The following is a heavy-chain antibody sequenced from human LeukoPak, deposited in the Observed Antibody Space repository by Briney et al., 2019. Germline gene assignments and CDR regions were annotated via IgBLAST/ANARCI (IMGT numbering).Heavy chain of an antibody. Sequence: GGSLRLSCAASGFTFSGYAMSWVRQAPGKGLEWVSAISGSGGSTYYADSVKGRFTISRDNSKNTLYLQMNSLRAEDTAVYYCAKPARGGILRSDFDYWGQGTLVTVSS. CDR2: ISGSGGST. CDR1: GFTFSGYA. J-gene: IGHJ4*02. V-gene: IGHV3-23*01. D-gene: IGHD2-15*01. CDR3: AKPARGGILRSDFDY.